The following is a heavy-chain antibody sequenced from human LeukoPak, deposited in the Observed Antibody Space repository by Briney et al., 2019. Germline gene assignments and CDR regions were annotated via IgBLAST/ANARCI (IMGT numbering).Heavy chain of an antibody. CDR2: INPSGGST. Sequence: ASVKVSCKASGYTFTSYYMHWVRQAPGQGLEWMGIINPSGGSTSYAQKFQGRVTMTRDMSTSTVYMELSSLRAEDTAVYYCARDLSFGMVSSVSDYWGQGTLVTVSS. D-gene: IGHD2-8*01. CDR3: ARDLSFGMVSSVSDY. J-gene: IGHJ4*02. CDR1: GYTFTSYY. V-gene: IGHV1-46*01.